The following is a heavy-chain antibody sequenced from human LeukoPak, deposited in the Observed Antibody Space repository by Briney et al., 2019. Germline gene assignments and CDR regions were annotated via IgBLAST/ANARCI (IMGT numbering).Heavy chain of an antibody. CDR1: GGSFSGYY. CDR3: ARIPGAAAGHKYYYYYYGMDV. D-gene: IGHD6-13*01. V-gene: IGHV4-59*01. Sequence: PSETLSLTCAVYGGSFSGYYWSWIRQPPGKGLEWIGYIYYSGSTNYNPSLKSRVTISVDTSKNQFSLKLSSVTAADTAVYYCARIPGAAAGHKYYYYYYGMDVWGQGTTVTVSS. J-gene: IGHJ6*02. CDR2: IYYSGST.